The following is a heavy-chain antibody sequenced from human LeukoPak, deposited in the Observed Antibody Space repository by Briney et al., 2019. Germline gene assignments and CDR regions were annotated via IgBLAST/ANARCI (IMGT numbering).Heavy chain of an antibody. D-gene: IGHD1-1*01. CDR3: ARHKLALDY. J-gene: IGHJ4*02. CDR1: GYSISSGYY. CDR2: IYHSGST. Sequence: SETLSLTCAVSGYSISSGYYWGWIQQPPGKGLEWIGSIYHSGSTYYNPSLKSRVTISVDTSKNQFSLKLSSVTAADTAVYYCARHKLALDYWGQGTLVTVSS. V-gene: IGHV4-38-2*01.